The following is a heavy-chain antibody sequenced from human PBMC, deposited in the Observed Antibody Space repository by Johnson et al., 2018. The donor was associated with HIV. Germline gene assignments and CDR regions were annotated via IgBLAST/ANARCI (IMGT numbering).Heavy chain of an antibody. J-gene: IGHJ3*02. D-gene: IGHD7-27*01. V-gene: IGHV3-66*02. CDR3: ASGDELGDDAFDI. CDR1: GFSVSNNY. Sequence: VQLVESGGGLVKPGGSLRLSCAASGFSVSNNYMSWVRQAPGKGLEWVSVIYSGGRTYYADSVKGRFTISRDNSKNTLYLQMNSLRAEDTAVYYCASGDELGDDAFDIWGQGTMVTVAS. CDR2: IYSGGRT.